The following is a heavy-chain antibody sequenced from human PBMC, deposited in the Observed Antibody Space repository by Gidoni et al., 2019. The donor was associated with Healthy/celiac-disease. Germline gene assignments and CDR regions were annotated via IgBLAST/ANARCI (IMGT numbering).Heavy chain of an antibody. CDR3: ARVRYDEWKDYYYGMDV. CDR1: GCTFRDSY. V-gene: IGHV3-11*01. Sequence: QVQLVESGGGLVKPGGSLRLSCAASGCTFRDSYMSWIRQAPGKGLEWVSYISSSGSTIYYADSVKGRFTISRDNAKNSLYLQMNSLRAEDTAVYYCARVRYDEWKDYYYGMDVWGQGTTVTVSS. J-gene: IGHJ6*02. D-gene: IGHD3-3*01. CDR2: ISSSGSTI.